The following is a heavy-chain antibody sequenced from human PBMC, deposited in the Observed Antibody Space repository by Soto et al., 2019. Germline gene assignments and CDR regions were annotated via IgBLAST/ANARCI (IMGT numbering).Heavy chain of an antibody. CDR1: GGSFSGYY. Sequence: PSETLSLTCAVYGGSFSGYYWSWIRQPPGKGLEWIGEINHSGSTNYNPSIKSRVTISVDTSKNQFSLKLSSVTAADTAVFYCASGLLLFYGHQFGELFPFAFDIWGQGTMVTVSS. V-gene: IGHV4-34*01. CDR2: INHSGST. CDR3: ASGLLLFYGHQFGELFPFAFDI. J-gene: IGHJ3*02. D-gene: IGHD3-10*01.